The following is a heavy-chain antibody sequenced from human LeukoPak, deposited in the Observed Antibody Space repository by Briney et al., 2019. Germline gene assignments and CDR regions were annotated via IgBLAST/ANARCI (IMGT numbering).Heavy chain of an antibody. J-gene: IGHJ4*02. Sequence: SETLSLTCTVSGGSISSYYWSWIRQPPGKGLEWIGYIYYSGSTYYNPSLKSRVTISVDTSKNQFSLKLSSVTAADTAVYYCARTTVTLIDYWGQGTLVTVSS. V-gene: IGHV4-59*08. CDR3: ARTTVTLIDY. D-gene: IGHD4-17*01. CDR2: IYYSGST. CDR1: GGSISSYY.